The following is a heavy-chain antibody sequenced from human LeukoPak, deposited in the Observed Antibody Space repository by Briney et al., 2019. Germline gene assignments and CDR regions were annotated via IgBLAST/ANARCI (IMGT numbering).Heavy chain of an antibody. D-gene: IGHD3-10*01. CDR3: AKEYSSSRSKRGSYYYYGVDV. V-gene: IGHV3-30*18. Sequence: GRSLRLSCVASGLTFSSSAIHWVRQAPGKGLEWVAVISFDGGNKYLAESVRGRFTVSRDNSNNTVYLQMNSLGAEDAALYYCAKEYSSSRSKRGSYYYYGVDVWGQGTMVTVSS. CDR2: ISFDGGNK. J-gene: IGHJ6*02. CDR1: GLTFSSSA.